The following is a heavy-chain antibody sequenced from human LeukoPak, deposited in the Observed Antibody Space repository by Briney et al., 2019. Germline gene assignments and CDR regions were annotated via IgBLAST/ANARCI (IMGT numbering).Heavy chain of an antibody. CDR1: GGTFSRYA. J-gene: IGHJ5*02. CDR2: IIPIFGTA. V-gene: IGHV1-69*05. CDR3: ASRIGYCSSTSCPHWFDP. D-gene: IGHD2-2*01. Sequence: GASVKVSCKASGGTFSRYAISWVRPAPGQGLEWMGGIIPIFGTANYAQKFQGRVTITTDESTSTACMELSSLRSEDTAVYYCASRIGYCSSTSCPHWFDPWGQGTLVTVSS.